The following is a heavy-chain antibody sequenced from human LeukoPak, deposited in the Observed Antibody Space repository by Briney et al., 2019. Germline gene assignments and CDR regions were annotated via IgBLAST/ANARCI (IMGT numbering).Heavy chain of an antibody. CDR2: IYNSGST. D-gene: IGHD6-6*01. CDR1: GGSIISTNW. CDR3: ARVSSRNGDFDY. Sequence: SETLSLTCAVSGGSIISTNWWSWVRQPPGKGLEWIGKIYNSGSTNYNPSLKSRVTILVDNSNNQFSLRLTSATAADTAVYYCARVSSRNGDFDYWGQGTLVTVSS. J-gene: IGHJ4*02. V-gene: IGHV4-4*02.